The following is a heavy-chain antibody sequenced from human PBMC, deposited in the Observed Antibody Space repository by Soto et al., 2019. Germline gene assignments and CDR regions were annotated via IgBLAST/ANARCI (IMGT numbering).Heavy chain of an antibody. Sequence: GLGLIWYINDSRSNNYNPYLKKRVTISVDTSKRQLYLKLRSVTAAETAVFYCARVDDFCSGYLFSWFDPWGQGTLVTVSS. V-gene: IGHV4-59*01. D-gene: IGHD3-3*01. J-gene: IGHJ5*02. CDR2: INDSRSN. CDR3: ARVDDFCSGYLFSWFDP.